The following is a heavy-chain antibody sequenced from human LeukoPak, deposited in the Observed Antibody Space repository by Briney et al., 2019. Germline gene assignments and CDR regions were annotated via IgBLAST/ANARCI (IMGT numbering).Heavy chain of an antibody. Sequence: PSETLSLTCTVSGGSISSYYWSWIRQPPGKGLEWIGYIYYSGSTNYCPSLKSRVTVSVDTSKNQFSLKLSSVTAADTAVYYCARSAGYYFDYWGQGTLVTVSS. CDR2: IYYSGST. CDR3: ARSAGYYFDY. J-gene: IGHJ4*02. V-gene: IGHV4-59*01. D-gene: IGHD1-14*01. CDR1: GGSISSYY.